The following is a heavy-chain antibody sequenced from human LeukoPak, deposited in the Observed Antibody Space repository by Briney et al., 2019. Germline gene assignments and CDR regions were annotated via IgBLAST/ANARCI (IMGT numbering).Heavy chain of an antibody. V-gene: IGHV3-21*04. J-gene: IGHJ6*03. CDR1: GFFLSRYT. CDR2: ISSGSTYI. CDR3: ARVLDYYYMDV. Sequence: GGSLRLSCAASGFFLSRYTMNWVRQAPGKGLEWVSSISSGSTYINYADSMKGRFTVSRDNAKNSLYLQMNSLRAEDTALYYCARVLDYYYMDVWGKGTTVTVSS.